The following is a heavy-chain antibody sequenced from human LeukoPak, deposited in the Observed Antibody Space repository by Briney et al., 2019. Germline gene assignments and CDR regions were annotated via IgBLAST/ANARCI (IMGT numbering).Heavy chain of an antibody. CDR2: IYDSGST. D-gene: IGHD3-22*01. V-gene: IGHV4-30-4*01. J-gene: IGHJ4*02. CDR1: GASIRSGDYY. CDR3: ARGWDSSGFLDY. Sequence: SETLSLTCTVSGASIRSGDYYWSWIRQPPGKGLEWIGYIYDSGSTYYNPSLKSRVTISVDRSKNQFSLKLSSVTAADTAVYYCARGWDSSGFLDYWGQGTLVTVSS.